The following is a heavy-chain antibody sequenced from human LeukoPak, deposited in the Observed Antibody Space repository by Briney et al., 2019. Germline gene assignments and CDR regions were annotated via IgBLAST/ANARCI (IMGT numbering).Heavy chain of an antibody. CDR2: IRYDGNNK. Sequence: GGSLRLSCGASGFTFSNYGMLWVRQAPGKGLDWVAFIRYDGNNKLYADSVKGRFTISRDNSKNTLYLHINSLRAEDTAVYYCARVGEGSKSYYRHFDYWGQGTLVTVSS. CDR3: ARVGEGSKSYYRHFDY. D-gene: IGHD3-10*01. J-gene: IGHJ4*02. V-gene: IGHV3-30*02. CDR1: GFTFSNYG.